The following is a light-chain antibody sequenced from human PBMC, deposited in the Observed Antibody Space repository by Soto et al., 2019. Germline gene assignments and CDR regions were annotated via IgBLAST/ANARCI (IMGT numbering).Light chain of an antibody. Sequence: QSALTQPPSVSAAPGQKVTISCSGSSSNIGNNYVSWYQQLPGTAPKLLIYENNKRPSGIPDRFSGSKSGTSATLGITGLQTGDEADYYCGTWDSSRSALFGGGTKLTVL. CDR2: ENN. V-gene: IGLV1-51*02. CDR1: SSNIGNNY. CDR3: GTWDSSRSAL. J-gene: IGLJ2*01.